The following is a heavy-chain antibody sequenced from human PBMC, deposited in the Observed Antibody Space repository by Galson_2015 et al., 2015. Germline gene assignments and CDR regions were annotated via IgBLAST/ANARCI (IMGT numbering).Heavy chain of an antibody. CDR2: IIPIFGTA. J-gene: IGHJ6*03. D-gene: IGHD4-11*01. V-gene: IGHV1-69*13. CDR1: GGTFSSYA. Sequence: SVKVSCKASGGTFSSYAISWVRQAPGQGLEWMGGIIPIFGTANYAQKFQGRVTITADESTSTAYMELSSLRSEDTAVYYCARDNPGYSDYYYMDVWGKGTTVTVSS. CDR3: ARDNPGYSDYYYMDV.